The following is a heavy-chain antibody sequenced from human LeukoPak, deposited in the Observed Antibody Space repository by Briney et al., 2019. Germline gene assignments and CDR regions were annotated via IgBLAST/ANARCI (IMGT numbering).Heavy chain of an antibody. Sequence: PSETLSLTCTVSVDFNWSYFWTWTPQPQGKGLEWIGYIYNSESTNYNPSLKSRVTISVDTSKNQISLKLTSVTAAATAVYCCVSYGGGRGGDWGQGTLVTVSS. CDR2: IYNSEST. CDR3: VSYGGGRGGD. V-gene: IGHV4-59*01. CDR1: VDFNWSYF. D-gene: IGHD3-10*01. J-gene: IGHJ4*02.